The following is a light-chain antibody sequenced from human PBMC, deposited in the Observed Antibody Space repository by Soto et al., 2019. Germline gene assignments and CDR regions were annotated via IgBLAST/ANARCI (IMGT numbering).Light chain of an antibody. J-gene: IGKJ4*02. CDR2: GAS. V-gene: IGKV3-20*01. CDR3: LPARLLGT. CDR1: QSVSNNY. Sequence: PCALCLSGRERATLSCRASQSVSNNYLAWYQQKPGQAPRLLIYGASNRATGIPDRFSGSGSRTDISLSSSRMPAEEFVVYYRLPARLLGTFAGGTKVDIK.